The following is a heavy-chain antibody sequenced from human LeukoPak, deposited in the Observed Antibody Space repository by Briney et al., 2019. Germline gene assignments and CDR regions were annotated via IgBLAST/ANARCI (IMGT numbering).Heavy chain of an antibody. D-gene: IGHD6-6*01. Sequence: GGSLRLSCTASRFTFSAYAMSWVRQAPGKGLEWVSSISGSGDTTYYTGSVKGRFTISRDNSKNALYLQMSSLRAEDTAVYYCARSVAARRFDPWGQGTLVTVSS. CDR1: RFTFSAYA. CDR2: ISGSGDTT. V-gene: IGHV3-23*01. CDR3: ARSVAARRFDP. J-gene: IGHJ5*02.